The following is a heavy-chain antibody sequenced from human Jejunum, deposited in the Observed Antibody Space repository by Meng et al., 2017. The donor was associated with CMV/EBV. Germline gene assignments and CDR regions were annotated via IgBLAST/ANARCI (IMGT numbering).Heavy chain of an antibody. CDR3: ARADKVRFDY. V-gene: IGHV4-4*03. Sequence: HLEGWGPGSVKPPGTLSLTCAVPGGSMSRTNWWSWGRQPPGKGLEWIGEIYHSGSTNYNPSLKSRVSISVDKSKNQFSLKLSSVTAADTAVYYCARADKVRFDYWGQGTLVTVSS. CDR1: GGSMSRTNW. J-gene: IGHJ4*02. CDR2: IYHSGST.